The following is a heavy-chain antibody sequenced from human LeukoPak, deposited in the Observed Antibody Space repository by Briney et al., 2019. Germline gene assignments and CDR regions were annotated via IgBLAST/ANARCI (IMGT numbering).Heavy chain of an antibody. V-gene: IGHV3-30*02. CDR3: AKARGSYLAEYFQH. D-gene: IGHD1-26*01. CDR1: GFIFSNYG. CDR2: IQFDGSNK. Sequence: GGSLRLSCVTSGFIFSNYGMHWVRQAPGKGLEWLTFIQFDGSNKLYADSVKGRFTISRDNSKNTLYLQMNSLRAEDTAVYYCAKARGSYLAEYFQHWGQGTLVTVSS. J-gene: IGHJ1*01.